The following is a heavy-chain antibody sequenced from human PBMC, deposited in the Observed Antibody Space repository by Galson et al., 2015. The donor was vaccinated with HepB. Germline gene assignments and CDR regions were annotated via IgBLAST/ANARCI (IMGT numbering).Heavy chain of an antibody. V-gene: IGHV3-23*01. CDR3: AKDQSRDGYLNPFDY. CDR2: ISGSGGST. CDR1: GFTFNSYA. Sequence: SLRLSCAASGFTFNSYAMSWVRQAPGKGLEWVSAISGSGGSTYYADSVKGRFTISRDNSKNTLYLQMNSLRAEDTAVYYCAKDQSRDGYLNPFDYWGQGTLVTVSS. D-gene: IGHD5-24*01. J-gene: IGHJ4*02.